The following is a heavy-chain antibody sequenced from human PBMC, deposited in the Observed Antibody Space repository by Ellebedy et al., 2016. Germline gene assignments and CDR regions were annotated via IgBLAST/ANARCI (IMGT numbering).Heavy chain of an antibody. V-gene: IGHV4-39*07. CDR3: ARERLVSSPTRPNPFDY. CDR2: IYYSGST. Sequence: SETLSLTCTVSGGSISSSRYYWGWIRQPPGKGLEWIGSIYYSGSTYSNPSLKSRVTISVDTSKNQFSLRLSSVTAADTAVYYCARERLVSSPTRPNPFDYWGQGTLVTVSS. J-gene: IGHJ4*02. CDR1: GGSISSSRYY. D-gene: IGHD6-19*01.